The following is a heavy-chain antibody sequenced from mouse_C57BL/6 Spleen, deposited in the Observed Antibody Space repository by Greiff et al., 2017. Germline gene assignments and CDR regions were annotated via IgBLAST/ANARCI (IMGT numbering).Heavy chain of an antibody. CDR1: GYSFTGYY. CDR2: INPSTGGT. CDR3: ARSYEGYYAMDY. Sequence: VQLQQSGPELVKPGASVKISCKASGYSFTGYYMNWVKQSPEKSLEWIGEINPSTGGTTYNQKFKAKATLTVDKSSSTAYMQLKSLTSEDSAVYYCARSYEGYYAMDYWGQGTSVTVSS. V-gene: IGHV1-42*01. J-gene: IGHJ4*01. D-gene: IGHD2-3*01.